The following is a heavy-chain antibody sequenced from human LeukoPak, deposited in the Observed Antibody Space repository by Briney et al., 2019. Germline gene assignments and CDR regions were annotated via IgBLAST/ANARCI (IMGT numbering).Heavy chain of an antibody. V-gene: IGHV4-38-2*02. J-gene: IGHJ4*02. CDR3: ARDRGTMVRGLYYFDY. CDR2: IYHSGST. D-gene: IGHD3-10*01. CDR1: GYSISSGYY. Sequence: PSETLSLTCTVSGYSISSGYYWGWIRQPPGKGLEWIGSIYHSGSTYYNPSLKSRVTISVDTSKNQFSLKLSSVTAADTAVYYCARDRGTMVRGLYYFDYWGQGTLVTVSS.